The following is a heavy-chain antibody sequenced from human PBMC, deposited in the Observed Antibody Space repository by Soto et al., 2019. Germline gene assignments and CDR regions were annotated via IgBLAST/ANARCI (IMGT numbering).Heavy chain of an antibody. CDR2: IVVGSGNT. CDR3: ATDLGLGATTYFDY. V-gene: IGHV1-58*01. CDR1: VFTFTSSA. D-gene: IGHD1-26*01. Sequence: GSSVKVSCKASVFTFTSSAVQWVRQAPGQRLEWIGCIVVGSGNTNYAQKFQDRVTMTKDISTSTAYMELSSLRSEDTAVYYCATDLGLGATTYFDYWGQGTLVTVS. J-gene: IGHJ4*02.